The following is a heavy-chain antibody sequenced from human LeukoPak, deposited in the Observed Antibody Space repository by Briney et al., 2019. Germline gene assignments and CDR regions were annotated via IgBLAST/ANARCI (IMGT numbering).Heavy chain of an antibody. CDR3: VREERAPTSL. CDR1: GFTFSSYS. V-gene: IGHV3-21*01. D-gene: IGHD3-16*01. Sequence: GGSLRLSCAASGFTFSSYSMVWVRQAPGKGLEWVSSISTTSTYIYYADSLKDRFTISRDNGRNSVYLRMSSLRVDDTAVYYCVREERAPTSLWGQGTLVTVSS. CDR2: ISTTSTYI. J-gene: IGHJ4*02.